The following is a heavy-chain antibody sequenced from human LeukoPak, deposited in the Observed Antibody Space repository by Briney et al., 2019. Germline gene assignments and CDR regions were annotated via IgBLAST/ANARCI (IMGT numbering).Heavy chain of an antibody. CDR3: ATSGGEIGESFNVYYFDY. D-gene: IGHD3-10*01. CDR2: ISGSGGST. V-gene: IGHV3-23*01. CDR1: GFTFSSYA. Sequence: PGGSLRLSCAASGFTFSSYAMSWVRQAPGKGLEWVSAISGSGGSTYYADSVKGRFTTSRDNSKNTLFLQMNSLRAEDTAVYYCATSGGEIGESFNVYYFDYWGQGTLVTVSS. J-gene: IGHJ4*02.